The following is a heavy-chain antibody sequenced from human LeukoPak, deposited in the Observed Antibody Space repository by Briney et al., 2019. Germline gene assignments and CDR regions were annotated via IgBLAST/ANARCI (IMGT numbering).Heavy chain of an antibody. J-gene: IGHJ3*02. CDR2: ISYIGST. CDR1: ADSFSSHY. CDR3: SRDLVTVTKGFDI. D-gene: IGHD4-17*01. V-gene: IGHV4-59*11. Sequence: SETLSLTCAVSADSFSSHYWTWIRQAPGKGLEWIGYISYIGSTNYNPSLKSRVTISIDTSKNQFSLKLSSVTAADTAVYYCSRDLVTVTKGFDIWGQGTMVSVSS.